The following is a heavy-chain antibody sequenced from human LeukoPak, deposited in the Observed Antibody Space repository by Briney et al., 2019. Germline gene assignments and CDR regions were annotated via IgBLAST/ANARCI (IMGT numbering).Heavy chain of an antibody. CDR1: GYTFTGYY. J-gene: IGHJ6*03. Sequence: PGASVKVSCKASGYTFTGYYMHWVRQAPGQGLEWMGWINPNSGGTNYAQKFQGRATMTRDTSINTAYMELSRLRSDDTAVYYCARGFWSGYYMDVWGKGTTVTVSS. CDR3: ARGFWSGYYMDV. CDR2: INPNSGGT. D-gene: IGHD3-3*01. V-gene: IGHV1-2*02.